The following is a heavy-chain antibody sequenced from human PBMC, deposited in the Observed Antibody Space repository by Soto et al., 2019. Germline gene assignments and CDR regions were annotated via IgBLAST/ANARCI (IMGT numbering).Heavy chain of an antibody. CDR3: ARDCTNGVCYYHYGMDV. J-gene: IGHJ6*02. D-gene: IGHD2-8*01. CDR2: TIPIFGTA. V-gene: IGHV1-69*13. Sequence: SVKVSCKASGGTFSSYAISWVRQAPGQGLEWMGGTIPIFGTANYAQKFQGRVTITADESTSTAYMELSSLRSEDTAVYYCARDCTNGVCYYHYGMDVWGQGTTVTVSS. CDR1: GGTFSSYA.